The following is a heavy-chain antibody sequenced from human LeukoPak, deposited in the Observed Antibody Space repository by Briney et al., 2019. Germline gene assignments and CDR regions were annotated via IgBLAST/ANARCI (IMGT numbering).Heavy chain of an antibody. CDR1: GGSLSSYS. CDR2: ILYSGST. V-gene: IGHV4-59*01. Sequence: SETLSLTCTVSGGSLSSYSWSWIRQPPGKGLEWIGYILYSGSTNYNPSLKSRVTISLDTSKNQFSLKLNSVTAADTAVYYCARAVGIGGSALDLDYWGQGTLVTVSS. CDR3: ARAVGIGGSALDLDY. D-gene: IGHD3-10*01. J-gene: IGHJ4*02.